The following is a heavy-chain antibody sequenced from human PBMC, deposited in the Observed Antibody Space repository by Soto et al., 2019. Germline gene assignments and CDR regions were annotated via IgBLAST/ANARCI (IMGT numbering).Heavy chain of an antibody. CDR1: GFTFSSYG. Sequence: QVQLVESGGGVVQPGRSLRLSCAASGFTFSSYGMHWVRQAPGKGLEWVAVIWYDGSNKYYADSVKGRFTISRDNSKNPLYLKMNSLRAEDTAVYYCARDADTKDYDSQPFAPWGQGTLVTVSS. CDR3: ARDADTKDYDSQPFAP. CDR2: IWYDGSNK. J-gene: IGHJ5*02. D-gene: IGHD3-3*01. V-gene: IGHV3-33*01.